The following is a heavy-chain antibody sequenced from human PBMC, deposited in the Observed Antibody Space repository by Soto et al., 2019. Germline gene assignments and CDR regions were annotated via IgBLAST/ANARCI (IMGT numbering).Heavy chain of an antibody. D-gene: IGHD3-9*01. CDR2: ISAYNGNT. J-gene: IGHJ6*03. Sequence: ASVKVSCKASGYTFTSYGISWVRQAPGQGLEWMGWISAYNGNTNYAQKLQGRVTMTTDTSTSTAYMELRSLRSDDTAVYYCARDSYYDILTGWGPGGDYYYYYMDVWGKGTTVTVSS. CDR3: ARDSYYDILTGWGPGGDYYYYYMDV. CDR1: GYTFTSYG. V-gene: IGHV1-18*01.